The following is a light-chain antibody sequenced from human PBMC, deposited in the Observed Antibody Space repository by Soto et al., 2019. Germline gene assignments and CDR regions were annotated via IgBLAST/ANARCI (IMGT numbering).Light chain of an antibody. J-gene: IGKJ2*01. CDR1: ESLLDNDDGNTY. Sequence: DIVMTQSPLSLPVTPGEPASISCRSSESLLDNDDGNTYLDWYVQKPGQSPQPLIYTLYYRASGVPDRFSGGGSGTDFTLKISRVEAEDVGVYYCMQRMEFPVTFGQGTKVDIK. CDR2: TLY. CDR3: MQRMEFPVT. V-gene: IGKV2-40*01.